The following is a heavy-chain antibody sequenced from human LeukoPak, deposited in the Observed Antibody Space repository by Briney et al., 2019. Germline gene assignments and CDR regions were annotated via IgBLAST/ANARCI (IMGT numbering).Heavy chain of an antibody. J-gene: IGHJ6*03. Sequence: SETLSLTCAVYGGSFSGYYWSWIRQPPGKGLEWIGEINHSGSTNYNPSLKSRVTISVDTSKNQFSLKLSSVTAADTAVYYCARKAALGLYYYYYYYMDVWGKGTTVTVSS. CDR2: INHSGST. CDR1: GGSFSGYY. V-gene: IGHV4-34*01. CDR3: ARKAALGLYYYYYYYMDV. D-gene: IGHD6-6*01.